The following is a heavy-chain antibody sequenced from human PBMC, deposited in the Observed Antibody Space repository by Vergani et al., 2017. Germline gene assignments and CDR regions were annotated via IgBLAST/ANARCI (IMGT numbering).Heavy chain of an antibody. J-gene: IGHJ3*02. Sequence: EVQLVESGGGLVQPGGSLRLSCAASGFTFSSYSMNWVRQAPGKGLEWVSYISSSSSTIYYADSVKGRFTISRDNAKNSLYLQMNSLRAEDTAVYYCARSGTXYYDSSGYEDDAFDIWGQGTMVTVSS. CDR2: ISSSSSTI. D-gene: IGHD3-22*01. CDR3: ARSGTXYYDSSGYEDDAFDI. CDR1: GFTFSSYS. V-gene: IGHV3-48*01.